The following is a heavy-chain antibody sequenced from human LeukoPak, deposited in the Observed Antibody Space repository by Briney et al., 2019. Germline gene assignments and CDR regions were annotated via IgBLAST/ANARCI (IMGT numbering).Heavy chain of an antibody. CDR3: AYGGATTLDY. D-gene: IGHD1-26*01. CDR1: GGSISSSNW. V-gene: IGHV4-4*02. J-gene: IGHJ4*02. CDR2: IYYSGST. Sequence: SGTLSLTCAVSGGSISSSNWWSWVRQPPGKGLEWIGSIYYSGSTYYNPSLKSRVTISVDTSKNQFSLKLSSVTAADTAVYYCAYGGATTLDYWGQGTLVTVSS.